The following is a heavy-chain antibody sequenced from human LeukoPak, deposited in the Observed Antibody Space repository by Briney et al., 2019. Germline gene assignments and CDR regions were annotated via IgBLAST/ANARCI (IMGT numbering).Heavy chain of an antibody. Sequence: PSETLSLTCTVSGGSISNYYWSWIRQPPGKGLEWIGYMFYGGSTNYKPSLKSRVTISIDTSKNQFSLKLSSVTAADTALYYCARLSGFYYYYYMDVWGIGTTVTVSS. V-gene: IGHV4-59*01. J-gene: IGHJ6*03. D-gene: IGHD3-22*01. CDR3: ARLSGFYYYYYMDV. CDR1: GGSISNYY. CDR2: MFYGGST.